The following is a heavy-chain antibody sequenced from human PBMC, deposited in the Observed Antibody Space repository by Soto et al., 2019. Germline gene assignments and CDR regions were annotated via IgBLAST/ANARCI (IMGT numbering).Heavy chain of an antibody. V-gene: IGHV4-59*02. J-gene: IGHJ6*03. D-gene: IGHD6-13*01. CDR3: ARGRGSSSWYYYYYMDV. CDR1: GDSVTSHY. CDR2: IYYSGST. Sequence: SETLSLTCSFSGDSVTSHYLTWIRQSPEKGLEWIGYIYYSGSTNYNPSLKSRVTISVDTSKNQFSLKLSSVTAADTAVYYCARGRGSSSWYYYYYMDVWGKGTTVTVSS.